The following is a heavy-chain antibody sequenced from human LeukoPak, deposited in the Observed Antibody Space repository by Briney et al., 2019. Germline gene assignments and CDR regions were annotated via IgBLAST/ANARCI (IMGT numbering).Heavy chain of an antibody. CDR3: TTLSFVWFGDDY. D-gene: IGHD3-10*01. Sequence: GGSLRLSCAVSGFTFNNAWMNWVRQAPGKGLEWVGRIKRKIEAEATDYAAPVKGRFTISRDDSKSTLYLQMNSLKSEDTAVYYCTTLSFVWFGDDYWGQGTLVIVS. J-gene: IGHJ4*02. V-gene: IGHV3-15*01. CDR1: GFTFNNAW. CDR2: IKRKIEAEAT.